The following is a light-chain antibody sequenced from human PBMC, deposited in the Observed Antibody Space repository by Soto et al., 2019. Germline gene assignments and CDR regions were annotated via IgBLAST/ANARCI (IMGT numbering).Light chain of an antibody. J-gene: IGKJ5*01. CDR3: QHLINYPIT. Sequence: DIQVTQSPPSMAASVGDRVTITCRASQDIGNWMTWYQQKPGKAPKLLIYSASTLVRGVPSRFSGSGSGTEFTLTISSLQPEDFATYYCQHLINYPITFGQGTRLEIK. CDR1: QDIGNW. CDR2: SAS. V-gene: IGKV1D-12*01.